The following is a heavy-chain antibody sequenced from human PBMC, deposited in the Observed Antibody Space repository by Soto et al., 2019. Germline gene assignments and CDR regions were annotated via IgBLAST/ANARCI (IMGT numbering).Heavy chain of an antibody. J-gene: IGHJ6*02. V-gene: IGHV3-30-3*01. Sequence: GGSLRLSCTGSGFTFSGYALHWVRQASGKGLEWVAVISYDGSNKYYADSVKGRFTISRGNSKNTLYLQMNSLRAEDTAVYYCARGATHIYYYYGMDVWGQGTTVTVSS. CDR2: ISYDGSNK. CDR1: GFTFSGYA. CDR3: ARGATHIYYYYGMDV. D-gene: IGHD1-26*01.